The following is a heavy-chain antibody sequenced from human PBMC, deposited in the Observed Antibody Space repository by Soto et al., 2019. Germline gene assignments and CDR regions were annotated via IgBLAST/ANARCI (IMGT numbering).Heavy chain of an antibody. CDR3: ARDRYSGYDFGY. CDR1: GGSISSGDYY. CDR2: IYYNGRT. J-gene: IGHJ4*02. D-gene: IGHD5-12*01. V-gene: IGHV4-30-4*01. Sequence: SETLSLTCTVSGGSISSGDYYWSWLRQPPGKGLEWIGYIYYNGRTYYSPSLTSRASISIDASKNQLSLKLTSVTAADAAAYYCARDRYSGYDFGYWGQGALVTVSS.